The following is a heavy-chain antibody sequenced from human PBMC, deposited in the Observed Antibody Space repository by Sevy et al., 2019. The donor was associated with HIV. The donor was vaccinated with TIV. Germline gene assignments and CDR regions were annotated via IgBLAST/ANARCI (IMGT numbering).Heavy chain of an antibody. CDR2: IWYDGSNK. V-gene: IGHV3-33*01. J-gene: IGHJ4*02. CDR3: ARKYDSSGYFDY. D-gene: IGHD3-22*01. Sequence: GGSLRLSCAASGFTFSSYGMHWVRQAPGKGLEWVAFIWYDGSNKYYADSVKGRFTISRDNSKNTLYLQMNSLRAEDTAIYYCARKYDSSGYFDYWGQGTLVTVSS. CDR1: GFTFSSYG.